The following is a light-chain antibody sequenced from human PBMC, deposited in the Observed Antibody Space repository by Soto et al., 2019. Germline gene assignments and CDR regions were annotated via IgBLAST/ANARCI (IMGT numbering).Light chain of an antibody. CDR2: KAS. CDR1: QSISSW. V-gene: IGKV1-5*03. J-gene: IGKJ5*01. Sequence: DLQTTPSPSPPSPSVGDRDPNPCPASQSISSWLAWYQQKPGKAPKLLIYKASSLESGVPSRFSGSGSGTEFTLTISSLQPDDFATYYCQQYNSYPITFGQGTRLEIK. CDR3: QQYNSYPIT.